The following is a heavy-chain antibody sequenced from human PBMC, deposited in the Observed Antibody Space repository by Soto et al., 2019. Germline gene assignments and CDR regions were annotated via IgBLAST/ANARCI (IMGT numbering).Heavy chain of an antibody. CDR3: DRLPDY. CDR1: GGYISSGGYS. V-gene: IGHV4-30-2*01. CDR2: MYHSGST. J-gene: IGHJ4*02. Sequence: SETLSLTCAVSGGYISSGGYSWSWIRQPPGKGLEWIGYMYHSGSTYYNPSLKSRVTISIDRSKNQFSLKLSSVTAADTAVYYCDRLPDYWGQGILVTVS. D-gene: IGHD2-2*01.